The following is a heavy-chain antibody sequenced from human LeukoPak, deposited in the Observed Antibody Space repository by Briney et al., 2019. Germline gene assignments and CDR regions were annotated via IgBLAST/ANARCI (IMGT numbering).Heavy chain of an antibody. J-gene: IGHJ4*02. D-gene: IGHD6-6*01. CDR2: INPSGGST. CDR1: GYTFTSYY. V-gene: IGHV1-46*01. Sequence: ASVKVSCKASGYTFTSYYMHWVRQAPGQGLEWMGIINPSGGSTSYAQKFQGRVTMTRDTSTSTVYMELGSLRSEDTAVYYCARVGRALYSSSSFPHFDYWGQGTLVTVSS. CDR3: ARVGRALYSSSSFPHFDY.